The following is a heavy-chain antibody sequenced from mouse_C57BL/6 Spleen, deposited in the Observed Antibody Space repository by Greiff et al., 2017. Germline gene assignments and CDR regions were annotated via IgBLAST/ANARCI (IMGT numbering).Heavy chain of an antibody. CDR1: GFTFSSYA. CDR2: ISSGGDYI. Sequence: EVMLVESGEGLVKPGGSLKLSCAASGFTFSSYAMSWVRQTPEKRLEWVAYISSGGDYIYYADTVKGRFTISRYNARNTLYLQMSSLKSEDTAMYYCTRADGYLFAYWGQGTLVTVAA. V-gene: IGHV5-9-1*02. D-gene: IGHD2-3*01. CDR3: TRADGYLFAY. J-gene: IGHJ3*01.